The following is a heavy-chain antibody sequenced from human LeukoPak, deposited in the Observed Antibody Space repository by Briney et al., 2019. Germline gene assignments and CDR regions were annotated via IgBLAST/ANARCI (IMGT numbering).Heavy chain of an antibody. J-gene: IGHJ5*02. CDR1: GYTFTGYY. CDR3: ARGLGTAARTFDP. Sequence: ASVKVSCKASGYTFTGYYMHWVRQAPGQGLEWMGWINPNSGGTNYAQKFQGRVTMTTDTSISTAYMELSRLRSDDTAVYYCARGLGTAARTFDPWGQGTLVTVSS. V-gene: IGHV1-2*02. D-gene: IGHD1-1*01. CDR2: INPNSGGT.